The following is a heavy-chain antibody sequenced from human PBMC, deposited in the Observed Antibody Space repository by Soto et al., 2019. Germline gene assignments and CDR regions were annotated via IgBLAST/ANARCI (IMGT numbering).Heavy chain of an antibody. V-gene: IGHV4-31*03. Sequence: QVQLQESGPGLVKPSQTLSLTCTVSGDSLSSGGHYWSWIRQHPGKGLEWIGHIYDSVNTYYSPSLRSRVTISADMSKNQFSLNLRSVTAADTAVYYCARVDHRGYFAILTDYWGHGTLVTVSS. CDR3: ARVDHRGYFAILTDY. J-gene: IGHJ4*01. CDR1: GDSLSSGGHY. CDR2: IYDSVNT. D-gene: IGHD3-9*01.